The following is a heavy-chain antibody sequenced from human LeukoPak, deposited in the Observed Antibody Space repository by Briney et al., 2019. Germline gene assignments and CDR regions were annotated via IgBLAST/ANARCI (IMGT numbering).Heavy chain of an antibody. Sequence: GGLRLSCAASGFTFSSYGMSWVRQAPGKGLVWVAQINNDGSSTMYADSVKGRFTISRDNAKNTLYLQMNSLRAEDTAVYYCSDFDYWGQGTLVTVSS. J-gene: IGHJ4*02. CDR2: INNDGSST. V-gene: IGHV3-74*03. CDR3: SDFDY. CDR1: GFTFSSYG.